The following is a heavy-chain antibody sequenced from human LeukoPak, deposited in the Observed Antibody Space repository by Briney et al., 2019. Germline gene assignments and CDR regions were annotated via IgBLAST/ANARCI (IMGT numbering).Heavy chain of an antibody. CDR3: AREVSEGFDF. J-gene: IGHJ4*02. Sequence: GGSLRLPCTASGFTFSGYSMNWIRQAPGKGLEWVSSFGTRSTSIYHAGSVKGRFAISRDNAKNSLYLQMNSLRAEDTALYYCAREVSEGFDFWGQGTLVTVSS. CDR2: FGTRSTSI. D-gene: IGHD3-22*01. CDR1: GFTFSGYS. V-gene: IGHV3-21*01.